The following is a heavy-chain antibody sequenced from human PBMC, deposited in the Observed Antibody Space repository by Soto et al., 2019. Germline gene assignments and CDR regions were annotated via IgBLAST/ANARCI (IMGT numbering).Heavy chain of an antibody. D-gene: IGHD3-10*01. J-gene: IGHJ4*02. CDR2: ISSSGSTA. CDR1: GFTFSRFG. V-gene: IGHV3-48*03. Sequence: PGGSLRLSCAASGFTFSRFGLHWVRQAPGKGLEWISYISSSGSTAYYASSVEGRFTISRDNANNSVYLQMDSLRAEDTALYYCTRAAWFPYLSFYWGQGA. CDR3: TRAAWFPYLSFY.